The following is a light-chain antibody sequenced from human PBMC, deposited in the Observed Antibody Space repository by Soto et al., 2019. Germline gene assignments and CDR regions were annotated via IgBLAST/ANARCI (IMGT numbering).Light chain of an antibody. CDR1: QSISSY. J-gene: IGKJ4*01. V-gene: IGKV3-11*01. CDR2: DAS. Sequence: EIVLTQSPATLSLSPGEGATLSCRASQSISSYLAWYQQKPGQAPRLLIYDASNRATGIAARFSGGGSGTDFTLTITSLEPEDFAVYYCQQRSKWPLTFGGGTKVEIK. CDR3: QQRSKWPLT.